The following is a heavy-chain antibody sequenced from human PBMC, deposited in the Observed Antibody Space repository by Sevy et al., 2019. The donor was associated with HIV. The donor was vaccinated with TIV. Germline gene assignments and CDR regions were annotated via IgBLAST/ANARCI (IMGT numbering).Heavy chain of an antibody. Sequence: SETLSLTCAVSGVSVTSDTYYWSWIRQPPGKGLEWIGYVYHTGSTNYSPSFKSRVTISIDTSKNQFSLRRFSVAAADMAMYYCAREPYFFDKSGYFWDYWGQGILVTVSS. CDR3: AREPYFFDKSGYFWDY. V-gene: IGHV4-61*01. CDR2: VYHTGST. J-gene: IGHJ4*02. CDR1: GVSVTSDTYY. D-gene: IGHD3-22*01.